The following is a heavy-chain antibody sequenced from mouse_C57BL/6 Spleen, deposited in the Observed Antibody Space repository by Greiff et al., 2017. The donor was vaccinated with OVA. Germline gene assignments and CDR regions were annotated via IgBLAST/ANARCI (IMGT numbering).Heavy chain of an antibody. CDR2: IHPNSGST. CDR1: GYTFTSYW. D-gene: IGHD1-1*01. CDR3: ARRRGSSSDWYFDV. J-gene: IGHJ1*03. Sequence: QVQLQQPGAELVKPGASVKLSCKASGYTFTSYWMHWVKQRPGQGLEWIGMIHPNSGSTNYNEKFKSKATLTVDKSSSTAYMQLSSLTSEDSAVYYCARRRGSSSDWYFDVWGTGTTVTVS. V-gene: IGHV1-64*01.